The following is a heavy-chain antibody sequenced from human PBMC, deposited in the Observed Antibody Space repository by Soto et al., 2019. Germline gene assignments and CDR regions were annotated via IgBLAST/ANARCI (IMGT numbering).Heavy chain of an antibody. D-gene: IGHD6-13*01. Sequence: GGSLRLSCAASGFTFDDYAMHWVRQAPGKGLEWVSGISWNSGSIGYADSVKGRFTISRDNAKNSLYLQMNSLRAEDTALYYCAKDRGSSSHYYYYYGMDVWGQGTTVTVYS. CDR2: ISWNSGSI. CDR1: GFTFDDYA. V-gene: IGHV3-9*01. J-gene: IGHJ6*02. CDR3: AKDRGSSSHYYYYYGMDV.